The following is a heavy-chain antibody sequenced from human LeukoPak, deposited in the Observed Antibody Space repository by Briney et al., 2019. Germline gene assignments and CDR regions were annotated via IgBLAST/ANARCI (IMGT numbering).Heavy chain of an antibody. CDR1: GINFRASG. V-gene: IGHV3-30*02. J-gene: IGHJ4*02. Sequence: PGGSLRLSCAASGINFRASGMHWVRQAPGMGLEWVTFIQTDGSDKRYAASVAGRFTISRDDSKNTVYLHMNSLRPDDSALYYCARDGGTIVVGRFDYWGQGTLVTVSS. CDR2: IQTDGSDK. CDR3: ARDGGTIVVGRFDY. D-gene: IGHD3-22*01.